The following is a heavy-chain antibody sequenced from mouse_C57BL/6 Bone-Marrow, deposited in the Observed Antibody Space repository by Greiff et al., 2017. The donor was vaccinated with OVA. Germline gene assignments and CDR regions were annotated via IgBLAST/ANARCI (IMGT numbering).Heavy chain of an antibody. V-gene: IGHV1-54*01. Sequence: VQLQQSGAELVRPGTSVKVSCKASGYAFTNYLIEWVKQRPGQGLEWIGVINPGSGGTNYNEKFKGKATLTADKSSSTAYMQLSSLTSEDSAVYFCARDGYDVGYFDYWGQGTTLTVSS. CDR3: ARDGYDVGYFDY. J-gene: IGHJ2*01. CDR2: INPGSGGT. CDR1: GYAFTNYL. D-gene: IGHD2-2*01.